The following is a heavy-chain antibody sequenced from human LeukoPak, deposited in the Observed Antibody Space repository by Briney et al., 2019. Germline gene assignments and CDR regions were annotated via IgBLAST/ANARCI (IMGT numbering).Heavy chain of an antibody. J-gene: IGHJ4*02. D-gene: IGHD6-13*01. CDR3: ARGHPGIAAAGHY. CDR2: IYSSGTT. V-gene: IGHV4-4*07. CDR1: GGSISNYY. Sequence: SETLSLTCTVSGGSISNYYWSWIRQPAGKGLEWIGRIYSSGTTIYNPSLKSRVTMSVDTSKNQFSLKLSSVTAADTAVYYCARGHPGIAAAGHYWGQGTLVTVSS.